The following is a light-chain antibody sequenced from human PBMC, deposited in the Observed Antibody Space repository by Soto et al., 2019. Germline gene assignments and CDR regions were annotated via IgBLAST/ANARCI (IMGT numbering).Light chain of an antibody. Sequence: EIVMTQSPATLSVSPGERATLSCRASQSVSSNLAWYQQKPGQAPRLLIYGASTRATGIPARFSGSGSGTGFTLTFSSLQSEDFAVYYCQQYNNWWTFGQGTKVEIK. CDR1: QSVSSN. J-gene: IGKJ1*01. CDR2: GAS. V-gene: IGKV3-15*01. CDR3: QQYNNWWT.